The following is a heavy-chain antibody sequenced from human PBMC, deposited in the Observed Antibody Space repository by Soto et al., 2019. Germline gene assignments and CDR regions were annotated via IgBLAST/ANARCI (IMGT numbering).Heavy chain of an antibody. Sequence: ASVKVSCNASGYTFTSYYMHWVRQAPGQGLEWMGIINPSGGSTSYAQKFQGRVTMTRDTSTSTVYMELSSLRSEDTAVYYCARDYNRGEFDYWGQGTLVTVSS. D-gene: IGHD3-16*01. CDR3: ARDYNRGEFDY. CDR2: INPSGGST. CDR1: GYTFTSYY. J-gene: IGHJ4*02. V-gene: IGHV1-46*03.